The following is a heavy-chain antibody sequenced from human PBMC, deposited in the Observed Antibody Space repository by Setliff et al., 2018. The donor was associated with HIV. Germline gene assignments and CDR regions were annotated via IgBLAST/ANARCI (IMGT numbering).Heavy chain of an antibody. D-gene: IGHD3-16*02. CDR2: INHGGST. V-gene: IGHV4-34*01. CDR1: GGSFSDYY. CDR3: ARGLDVWGTYRYRNYFGY. J-gene: IGHJ4*02. Sequence: TLSLTCAVYGGSFSDYYWSWIRQSPGRGLEWIGEINHGGSTIYNPSLKSRVTISIDTSKNQFSLNLTSVTAADTAIYYCARGLDVWGTYRYRNYFGYWGQGTLVTVSS.